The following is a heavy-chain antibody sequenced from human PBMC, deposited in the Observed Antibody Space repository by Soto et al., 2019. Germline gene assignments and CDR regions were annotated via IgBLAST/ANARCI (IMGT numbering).Heavy chain of an antibody. CDR2: ISGSGGST. J-gene: IGHJ4*02. V-gene: IGHV3-23*01. CDR1: GFTFGSYA. D-gene: IGHD6-13*01. Sequence: PGGSLRLSCAASGFTFGSYAMSWVHQAPGKGLEWVSAISGSGGSTYYADSVKGRFTISRDNSKNTLYLQMNGLRAEDTAVYYCAKDAAAAAWPDYWGQGTLVTVSS. CDR3: AKDAAAAAWPDY.